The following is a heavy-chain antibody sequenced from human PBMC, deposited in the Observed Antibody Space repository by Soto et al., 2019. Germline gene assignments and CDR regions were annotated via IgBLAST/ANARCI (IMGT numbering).Heavy chain of an antibody. J-gene: IGHJ4*02. V-gene: IGHV3-15*01. CDR1: GFTFSNAW. D-gene: IGHD3-22*01. Sequence: EVQLVESGGGLVKPGGYHGLACVASGFTFSNAWMSWVRQAPGKGLEWVGRIKSKTDGGTTDYAAPVKGRFTISRDDSKNTLYLHMNSLKTEDTALYYCTTDRQGATGHYNWGQGTLVTVSS. CDR2: IKSKTDGGTT. CDR3: TTDRQGATGHYN.